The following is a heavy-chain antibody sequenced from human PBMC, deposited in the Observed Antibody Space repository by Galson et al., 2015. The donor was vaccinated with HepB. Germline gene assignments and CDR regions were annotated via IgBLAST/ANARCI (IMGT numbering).Heavy chain of an antibody. CDR2: ISSSGSTI. CDR3: ARSGRGFDWLLRGGNERYGMDV. CDR1: GFTFSDYY. D-gene: IGHD3-9*01. V-gene: IGHV3-11*01. Sequence: SLRLSCAASGFTFSDYYMSWIRQAPGKGLEWVSYISSSGSTIYYADSVKGRFTISRDNAKNSLYLQMNSLRAEDTAVYYCARSGRGFDWLLRGGNERYGMDVWGQGTTVTVSS. J-gene: IGHJ6*02.